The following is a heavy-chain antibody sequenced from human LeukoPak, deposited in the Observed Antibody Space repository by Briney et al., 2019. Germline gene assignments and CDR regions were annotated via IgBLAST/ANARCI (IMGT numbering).Heavy chain of an antibody. CDR1: GFTFSSYW. J-gene: IGHJ3*02. Sequence: GGSLRLSCAASGFTFSSYWMSWVRQAPGKGLEWVANIKQDGSEKYYVDSVKGRFTISRDNAKNSLYLQMNSLRAEDTAVYYCARAEMATMSDAFDIWGQGTMVTVSS. D-gene: IGHD5-24*01. V-gene: IGHV3-7*01. CDR2: IKQDGSEK. CDR3: ARAEMATMSDAFDI.